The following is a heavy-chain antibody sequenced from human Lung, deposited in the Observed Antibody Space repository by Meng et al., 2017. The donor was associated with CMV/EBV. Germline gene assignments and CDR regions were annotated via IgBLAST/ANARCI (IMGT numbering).Heavy chain of an antibody. CDR2: IYSGGSST. CDR3: AKVGQGYSSSSDYYYGMDV. Sequence: GGSXRLXCAASGFXFSSYAMSWVRQAPGKGLEWVSVIYSGGSSTYYADSVKGRFTISRDNSKNTLYLQMNSLRAEDTAVYYCAKVGQGYSSSSDYYYGMDVWXQGTXVTVSS. D-gene: IGHD6-6*01. J-gene: IGHJ6*02. V-gene: IGHV3-23*03. CDR1: GFXFSSYA.